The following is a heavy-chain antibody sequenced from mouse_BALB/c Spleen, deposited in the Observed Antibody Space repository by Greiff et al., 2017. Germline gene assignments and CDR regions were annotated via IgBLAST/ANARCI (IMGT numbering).Heavy chain of an antibody. Sequence: EVQLQESGPSLVKPSQTLSLTCSVTGDSITSGYWNWIRKFPGNKLEYMGYISYSGSTYYNPSLKSRISITRDTSKNQYYLQLNSVTTEDTATYYCARGYYVSSSFDYWGQGTTLTVSS. D-gene: IGHD1-1*01. CDR2: ISYSGST. J-gene: IGHJ2*01. CDR1: GDSITSGY. CDR3: ARGYYVSSSFDY. V-gene: IGHV3-8*02.